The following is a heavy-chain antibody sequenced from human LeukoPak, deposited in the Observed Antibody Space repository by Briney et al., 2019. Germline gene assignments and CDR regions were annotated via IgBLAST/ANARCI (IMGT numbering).Heavy chain of an antibody. V-gene: IGHV3-74*01. CDR3: AKASTYYYDSSPFDY. CDR2: ITPDGTST. Sequence: PGGSLRLSCEASGFTFSTYWMHWVRQAPGKGLVWVSRITPDGTSTTYADSVKGRFTISRDNAKNTLYLQMNSLRAEDTAVYYCAKASTYYYDSSPFDYWGQGTLVTVSS. CDR1: GFTFSTYW. D-gene: IGHD3-22*01. J-gene: IGHJ4*02.